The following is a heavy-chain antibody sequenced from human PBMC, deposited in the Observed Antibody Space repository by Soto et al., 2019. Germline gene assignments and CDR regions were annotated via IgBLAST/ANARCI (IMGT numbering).Heavy chain of an antibody. CDR3: ARDLPSGWIHTLGYYYYYYGMDV. Sequence: ASVKVSCKASGYTFTSYYMHWVRQAPGQGLEWMGIINPSGGSRSYAQKFQGRVTMTRDTSTSTVYMELSSLRSEDTAVYHCARDLPSGWIHTLGYYYYYYGMDVCGQGYTVTVS. CDR1: GYTFTSYY. J-gene: IGHJ6*02. D-gene: IGHD5-18*01. CDR2: INPSGGSR. V-gene: IGHV1-46*01.